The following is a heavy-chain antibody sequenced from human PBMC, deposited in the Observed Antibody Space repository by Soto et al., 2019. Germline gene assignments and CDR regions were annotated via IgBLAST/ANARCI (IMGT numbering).Heavy chain of an antibody. V-gene: IGHV4-30-4*01. D-gene: IGHD5-18*01. J-gene: IGHJ4*02. CDR3: ATRSFVDTAMVFDY. CDR2: IYYSGST. Sequence: PSETLSLTCTVSGGSISSGDYYWSWIRQPPGKGLEWIGYIYYSGSTYYNPSLKSRVTISVDTSKNQFSLKLSSVTAADTAVYYCATRSFVDTAMVFDYWGQGTLVTVSS. CDR1: GGSISSGDYY.